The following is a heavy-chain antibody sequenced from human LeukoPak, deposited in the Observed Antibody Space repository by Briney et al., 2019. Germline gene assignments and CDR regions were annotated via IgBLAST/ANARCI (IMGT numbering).Heavy chain of an antibody. CDR2: ISGSGGST. Sequence: GGSLRLSCAASGFTFSSYAMSWVRQAPGKGLEWVSAISGSGGSTYYADSVKGRFTISRENSKNTLYLQMNSLRAEDTAVYYCAKWLDYYDSSGTYYWGQGTLVTVSS. D-gene: IGHD3-22*01. CDR1: GFTFSSYA. CDR3: AKWLDYYDSSGTYY. J-gene: IGHJ4*02. V-gene: IGHV3-23*01.